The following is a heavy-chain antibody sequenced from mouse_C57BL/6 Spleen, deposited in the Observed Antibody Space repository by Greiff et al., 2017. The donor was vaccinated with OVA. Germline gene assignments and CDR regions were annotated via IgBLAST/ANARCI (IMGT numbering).Heavy chain of an antibody. CDR3: ARADDYDGGPFAY. Sequence: VQLKESGPELVKPGASVKIPCKASGYTFTDYNMDWVKQSHGKSLEWIGDINPNNGGTIYNQKFKGKATLTVDKSSSTAYMELRSLTSEDAAVYYCARADDYDGGPFAYWGQGTLVTVSA. J-gene: IGHJ3*01. D-gene: IGHD2-4*01. V-gene: IGHV1-18*01. CDR1: GYTFTDYN. CDR2: INPNNGGT.